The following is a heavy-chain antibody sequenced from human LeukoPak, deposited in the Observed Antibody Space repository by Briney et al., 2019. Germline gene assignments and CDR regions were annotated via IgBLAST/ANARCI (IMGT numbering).Heavy chain of an antibody. V-gene: IGHV5-51*01. CDR1: GYSFTSYW. Sequence: GESLKISCKGSGYSFTSYWIGWVRQMPGKGLEWMGIIYPGDSDSRYSPSFQGQVTIAADKSISTAYLQWSSLKASDTAMYYCARLVSPGLVAYYDAFDIWGQGTMVTVSS. CDR3: ARLVSPGLVAYYDAFDI. CDR2: IYPGDSDS. D-gene: IGHD3/OR15-3a*01. J-gene: IGHJ3*02.